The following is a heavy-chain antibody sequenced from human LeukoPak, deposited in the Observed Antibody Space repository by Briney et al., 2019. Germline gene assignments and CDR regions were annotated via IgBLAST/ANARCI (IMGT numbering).Heavy chain of an antibody. Sequence: PSETLSLTCTVSGGSIRITSYYWGWIRQPPGKGLEWIGSIYYSGSTYYNPSLKSRVTISVDTSKNQFSLKLSSVTAADTAVYYCGRRFYDFWSGHYYYYMEVWGKGTTVTVSS. CDR1: GGSIRITSYY. CDR2: IYYSGST. V-gene: IGHV4-39*01. CDR3: GRRFYDFWSGHYYYYMEV. J-gene: IGHJ6*03. D-gene: IGHD3-3*01.